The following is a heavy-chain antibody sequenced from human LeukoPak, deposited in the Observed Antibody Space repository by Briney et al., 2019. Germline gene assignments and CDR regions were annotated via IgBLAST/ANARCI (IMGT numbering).Heavy chain of an antibody. CDR2: ISGSGGST. CDR1: GFTFSSYA. J-gene: IGHJ4*02. Sequence: GGSLRLSCAASGFTFSSYAMNWVRQAPGKGLRWVSVISGSGGSTYYADSVKGRFTISRDNSKNTLYLQMNSLRAEDAAVYYCAKDLGNYYDSSGYTAGSFDYWGQGTLVTVSS. CDR3: AKDLGNYYDSSGYTAGSFDY. V-gene: IGHV3-23*01. D-gene: IGHD3-22*01.